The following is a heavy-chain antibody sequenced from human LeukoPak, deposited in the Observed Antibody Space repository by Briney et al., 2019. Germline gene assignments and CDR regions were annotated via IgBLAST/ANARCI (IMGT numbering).Heavy chain of an antibody. V-gene: IGHV3-30-3*01. D-gene: IGHD2-21*02. CDR2: ISSDGSHT. Sequence: GGSLRLSCAASGFTFSNYFMHWVRQAPGKGLEWVADISSDGSHTFYVESVKGRFTISRDNSKNTLYLQMNSLGPEDTAVYFCARERQDTVIHSGAFDIWGQGTMVTVSS. CDR3: ARERQDTVIHSGAFDI. CDR1: GFTFSNYF. J-gene: IGHJ3*02.